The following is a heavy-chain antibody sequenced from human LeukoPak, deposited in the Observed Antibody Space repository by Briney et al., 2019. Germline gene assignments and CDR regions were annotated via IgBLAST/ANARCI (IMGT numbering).Heavy chain of an antibody. J-gene: IGHJ3*02. CDR3: ARDSVRGFVVVTANAFDI. Sequence: PSETLSLTCTVSGGSISSGSYYWSWIRQPAGKRLEWIGRIYTSGSTDYNPSLRSRVTISVDTSKNQFSLKLSSVTAADTAVYYCARDSVRGFVVVTANAFDIWGQGTMVTVSS. CDR1: GGSISSGSYY. D-gene: IGHD2-21*02. CDR2: IYTSGST. V-gene: IGHV4-61*02.